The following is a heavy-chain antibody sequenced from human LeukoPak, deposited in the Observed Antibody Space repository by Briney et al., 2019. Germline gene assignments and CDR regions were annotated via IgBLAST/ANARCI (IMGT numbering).Heavy chain of an antibody. CDR1: GFTFSSYA. Sequence: GGSLRLSCAASGFTFSSYAMSWVRQAPGKGLEWVSAISVSDGNTYYADSVKGRFTISRDNSKNTLYLQMNSLRAEDTAVYYCASSYYYDSSGYLAPLDYWGQGTLVTVSS. D-gene: IGHD3-22*01. CDR3: ASSYYYDSSGYLAPLDY. J-gene: IGHJ4*02. CDR2: ISVSDGNT. V-gene: IGHV3-23*01.